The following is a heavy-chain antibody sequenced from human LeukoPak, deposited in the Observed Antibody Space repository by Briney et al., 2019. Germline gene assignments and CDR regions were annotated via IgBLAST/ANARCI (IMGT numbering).Heavy chain of an antibody. V-gene: IGHV3-30-3*01. Sequence: GGSLRLSCAASGFTFSSYAMHWVRQAPGKGLERVAVISYDGSNKYYADSVKGRFTISRDNSKNTLYLQMNSLRAEDTAVYYCARAPDGFDYWGQGTLVTVSS. CDR1: GFTFSSYA. CDR3: ARAPDGFDY. CDR2: ISYDGSNK. D-gene: IGHD1-14*01. J-gene: IGHJ4*02.